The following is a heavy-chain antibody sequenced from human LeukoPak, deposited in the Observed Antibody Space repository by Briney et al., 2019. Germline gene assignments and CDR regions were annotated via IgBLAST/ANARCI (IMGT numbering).Heavy chain of an antibody. CDR1: GGSISSYY. J-gene: IGHJ5*02. CDR3: ARDLPTTVTTGWFDP. Sequence: PSETLSLTCTVSGGSISSYYWSWIRQPAGKGLEWIGRIYTSGSTNYNPSLKSRVTMSVATSKNQFSLKLSSVTAADTAVYYCARDLPTTVTTGWFDPWGQGTLVTVSS. V-gene: IGHV4-4*07. D-gene: IGHD4-11*01. CDR2: IYTSGST.